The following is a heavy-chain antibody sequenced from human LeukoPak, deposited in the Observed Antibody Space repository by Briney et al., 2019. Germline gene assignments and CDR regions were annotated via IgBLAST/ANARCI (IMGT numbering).Heavy chain of an antibody. Sequence: ASVKVSCKASGGSFTSYTFTWVRQAPGQGLEWMGRIVPTVGLANYAQKFQDRVTITADKSTNTVYVEVRSLRSEDTAVYYCARGGVAAACTYFQYWGQGSLVTVSS. D-gene: IGHD6-13*01. J-gene: IGHJ1*01. CDR1: GGSFTSYT. V-gene: IGHV1-69*02. CDR3: ARGGVAAACTYFQY. CDR2: IVPTVGLA.